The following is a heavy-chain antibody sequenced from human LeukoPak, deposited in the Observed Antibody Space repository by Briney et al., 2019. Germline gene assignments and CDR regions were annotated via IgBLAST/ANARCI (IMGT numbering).Heavy chain of an antibody. CDR2: IWYDGSNK. Sequence: GGSLRLSCAASGFTFSSYGMHWVRQAPGKGLEWVAVIWYDGSNKYYADSVKGRFTISRDNSKNTLYLQMNSLRAEATALYYCARPYYDSSGYYYWGNAFDIWGQGTMVTVSS. J-gene: IGHJ3*02. CDR3: ARPYYDSSGYYYWGNAFDI. D-gene: IGHD3-22*01. CDR1: GFTFSSYG. V-gene: IGHV3-33*01.